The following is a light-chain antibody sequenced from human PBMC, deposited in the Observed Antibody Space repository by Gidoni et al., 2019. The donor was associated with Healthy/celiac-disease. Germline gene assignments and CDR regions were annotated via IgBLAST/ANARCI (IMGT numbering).Light chain of an antibody. CDR2: GAS. Sequence: EIVMTQSPATLSVSPGERATLSCRASQSVSSNLAWYQQKPGQAPRLLIYGASTRATGIPARFSGSGSGKEFTLTISSLQSEDFAVYYCQQYNNWPLGFGPGTKVDIK. CDR1: QSVSSN. V-gene: IGKV3-15*01. CDR3: QQYNNWPLG. J-gene: IGKJ3*01.